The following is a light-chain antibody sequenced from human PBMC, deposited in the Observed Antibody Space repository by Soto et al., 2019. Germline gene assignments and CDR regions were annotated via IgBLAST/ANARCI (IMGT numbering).Light chain of an antibody. CDR3: QRWNNWPRT. Sequence: EIVMTQSPATLSVSPGERATLSCRARQSVSSNLAWYHQKPGRAPRLLISGAFNRATGIPARLSGSGSGTELLLNISRVQSEDWAVYYGQRWNNWPRTFGQGTRLEIK. J-gene: IGKJ5*01. CDR2: GAF. V-gene: IGKV3D-15*01. CDR1: QSVSSN.